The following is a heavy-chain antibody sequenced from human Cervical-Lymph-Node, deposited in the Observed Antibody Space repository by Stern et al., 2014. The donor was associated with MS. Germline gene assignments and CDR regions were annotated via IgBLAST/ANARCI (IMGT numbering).Heavy chain of an antibody. J-gene: IGHJ4*02. Sequence: MQLVESGPEVKKPGTSVKVSCKASGFTFTSSAVQWVRQARGQRLEWIGWIVVCSGNTSYAQKFQERVTITRDMSTSTAYMELSSLRSEDTAVYYCAADPRYYYDSSGYPYWGQGTLVTVSS. CDR1: GFTFTSSA. CDR3: AADPRYYYDSSGYPY. D-gene: IGHD3-22*01. CDR2: IVVCSGNT. V-gene: IGHV1-58*01.